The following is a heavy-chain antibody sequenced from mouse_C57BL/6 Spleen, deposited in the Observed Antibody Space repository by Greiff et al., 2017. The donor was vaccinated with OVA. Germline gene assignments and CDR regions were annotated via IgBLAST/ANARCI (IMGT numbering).Heavy chain of an antibody. Sequence: EVKLQESGPELVKPGASVKIPCKASGYTFTDYNMDWVKQSHGKSLEWIGDINPNNGGTIYNQKFKGKATLTVDKSSSTAYMELRSLTPEDTAVYYCARGGYYDYDMGDWYFDVWGTGTTVTVSS. V-gene: IGHV1-18*01. CDR3: ARGGYYDYDMGDWYFDV. J-gene: IGHJ1*03. CDR1: GYTFTDYN. D-gene: IGHD2-4*01. CDR2: INPNNGGT.